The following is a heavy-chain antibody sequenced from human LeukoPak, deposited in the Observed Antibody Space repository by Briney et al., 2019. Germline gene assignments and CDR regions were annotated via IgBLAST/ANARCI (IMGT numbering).Heavy chain of an antibody. CDR2: IYTSGST. D-gene: IGHD1-26*01. CDR3: ARDRGVRGGSYGTWFDP. Sequence: PSETLSLTCTVSGGSISSYYWSWIRQPAGKGLEWIGRIYTSGSTNYNPSLKSRVIMSVDTSKNQFSLKLSSVTAADTAVYYCARDRGVRGGSYGTWFDPWGQGTLVTVSS. CDR1: GGSISSYY. V-gene: IGHV4-4*07. J-gene: IGHJ5*02.